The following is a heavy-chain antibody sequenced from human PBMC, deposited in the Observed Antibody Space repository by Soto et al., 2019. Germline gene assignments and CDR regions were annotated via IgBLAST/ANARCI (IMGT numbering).Heavy chain of an antibody. V-gene: IGHV3-30*18. Sequence: QVQLVESGGGVVQPGRSLRLSCAASGFTFSSYGMHWVRQAPGKGLEWVAVISYDGSSKYYADSVKGRFTISRDNSKNTVYPETNSLRVDDTAVFYCAEAQYDWATGADNWGHGTLVTVSS. CDR1: GFTFSSYG. J-gene: IGHJ4*01. CDR3: AEAQYDWATGADN. CDR2: ISYDGSSK. D-gene: IGHD1-1*01.